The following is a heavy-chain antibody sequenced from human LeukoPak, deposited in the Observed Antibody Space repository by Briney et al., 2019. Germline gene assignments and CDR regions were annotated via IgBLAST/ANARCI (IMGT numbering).Heavy chain of an antibody. Sequence: PGGSLRLSCAASGFXFSSYGIHWVRQTPGKGLEWMALISYDGSQEYYADSVKGRFTISRDNPNKTLWLQMNGLRPEDTAVYYCVKLGIGEYEVSGYYPPTQNAVFDVWGQGTMVTVSS. D-gene: IGHD3-22*01. CDR1: GFXFSSYG. CDR2: ISYDGSQE. J-gene: IGHJ3*01. CDR3: VKLGIGEYEVSGYYPPTQNAVFDV. V-gene: IGHV3-30*19.